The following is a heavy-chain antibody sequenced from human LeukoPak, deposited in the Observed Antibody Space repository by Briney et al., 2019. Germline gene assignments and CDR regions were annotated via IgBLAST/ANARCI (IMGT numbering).Heavy chain of an antibody. D-gene: IGHD3-10*01. CDR2: ISYDGSNK. CDR3: ARDRGFVYYFDY. J-gene: IGHJ4*02. Sequence: QPGRSLRLSCAASGFTFSSYAMHWVRQAPGKGLEWVAVISYDGSNKYYADSVKGRFTISRDNSKNTLYLQMNSPRAEDTAVYYCARDRGFVYYFDYWGQGTLVTVSS. V-gene: IGHV3-30-3*01. CDR1: GFTFSSYA.